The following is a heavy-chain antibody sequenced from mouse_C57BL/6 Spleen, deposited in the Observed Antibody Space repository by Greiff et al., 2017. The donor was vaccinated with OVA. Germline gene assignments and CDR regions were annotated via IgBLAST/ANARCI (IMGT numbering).Heavy chain of an antibody. D-gene: IGHD4-1*01. CDR1: GYAFSSSW. J-gene: IGHJ3*01. CDR3: ARPELGYVAY. CDR2: IYPGDGDT. Sequence: QVQLQQSGPELVKPGASVKISCKASGYAFSSSWMNWVKQRPGKGLEWIGRIYPGDGDTNYNGKFKGKATLTADKSSSTAYMQLSSLTSEDSAVYFCARPELGYVAYWGQGTLVTVSA. V-gene: IGHV1-82*01.